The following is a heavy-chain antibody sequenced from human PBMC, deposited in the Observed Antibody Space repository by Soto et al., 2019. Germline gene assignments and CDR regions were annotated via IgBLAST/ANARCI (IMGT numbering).Heavy chain of an antibody. CDR3: ARDLGGYCSSTSCPYYYGMDV. Sequence: PGGSLRLSCAASGFTFSSYSMNWVRQAPGKGLEWVSSISSSSSCIYYADSVKGRFTISRDNAKNSLYLQMNSLRAEDTAVYYCARDLGGYCSSTSCPYYYGMDVWGQGTTVTVSS. J-gene: IGHJ6*02. V-gene: IGHV3-21*01. D-gene: IGHD2-2*01. CDR1: GFTFSSYS. CDR2: ISSSSSCI.